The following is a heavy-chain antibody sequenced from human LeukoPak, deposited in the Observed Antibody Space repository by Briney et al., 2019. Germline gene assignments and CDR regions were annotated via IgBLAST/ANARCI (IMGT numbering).Heavy chain of an antibody. V-gene: IGHV4-4*07. Sequence: SETLSLICSVSGGPLNRYHGRWTRQPAREGLEWIGRIYTRGSTNYNPSLKSRVTMSVDTSNNQFSLKLSSVTAADTAVYYCARDGEVMSTTNAFDIWGQGTMVTVSS. J-gene: IGHJ3*02. CDR3: ARDGEVMSTTNAFDI. CDR1: GGPLNRYH. CDR2: IYTRGST. D-gene: IGHD3-16*01.